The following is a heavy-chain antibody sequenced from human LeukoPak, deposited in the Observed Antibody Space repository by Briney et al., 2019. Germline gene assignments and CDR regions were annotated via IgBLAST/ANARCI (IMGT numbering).Heavy chain of an antibody. D-gene: IGHD4-11*01. Sequence: SETLSLTCTVSGGSISSGGYYWSWIRQHPGKGLEWIGYIYYSGSTYYNPSLKSRVTISVDTSKNQFSLKLSSVTAADTAVYYCARDYTNYYGMDVWGQGTTVTVSS. CDR1: GGSISSGGYY. CDR2: IYYSGST. J-gene: IGHJ6*02. CDR3: ARDYTNYYGMDV. V-gene: IGHV4-31*03.